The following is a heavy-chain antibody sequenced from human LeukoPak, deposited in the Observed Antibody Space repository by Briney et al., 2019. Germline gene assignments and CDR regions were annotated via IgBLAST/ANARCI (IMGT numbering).Heavy chain of an antibody. J-gene: IGHJ4*02. Sequence: SVKVSCKASGGTFSSYAISWVRQAPGQGLEWMGGIIPIFGTANYAQKFQGRVTITADESTSTAYMELSSLRSEDTAVYYCARARGYCSGGSCYSAHFDYWGQGTLVTVPS. CDR2: IIPIFGTA. CDR1: GGTFSSYA. CDR3: ARARGYCSGGSCYSAHFDY. V-gene: IGHV1-69*01. D-gene: IGHD2-15*01.